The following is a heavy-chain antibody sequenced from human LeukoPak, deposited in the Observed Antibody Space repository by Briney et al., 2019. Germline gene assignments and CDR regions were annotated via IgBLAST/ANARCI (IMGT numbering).Heavy chain of an antibody. CDR3: ARVFSARKWELPANNPFDY. CDR2: IKQDGSEK. CDR1: GFTFSSYW. D-gene: IGHD1-26*01. Sequence: GGSLRLSCAASGFTFSSYWMSWVRQAPGKGLEWVANIKQDGSEKYYVDSVKGRFTISRDNAKNSLYLQMNSLRAEDTAVYYCARVFSARKWELPANNPFDYWGQGTLVTVSS. J-gene: IGHJ4*02. V-gene: IGHV3-7*01.